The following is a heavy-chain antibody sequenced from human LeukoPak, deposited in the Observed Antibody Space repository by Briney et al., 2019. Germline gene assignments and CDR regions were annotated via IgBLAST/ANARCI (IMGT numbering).Heavy chain of an antibody. D-gene: IGHD1-26*01. V-gene: IGHV3-53*01. CDR3: ARQSGNYVYFDY. CDR2: ISSGGRT. CDR1: GFTDSSKY. J-gene: IGHJ4*02. Sequence: GGSLRLSCAASGFTDSSKYMSWVRQAPGKGLEWVSVISSGGRTYYPDSGKGRFTISRDNSKNTLYLQMSSLSAEDTAVYYCARQSGNYVYFDYWGQGTLVTVSS.